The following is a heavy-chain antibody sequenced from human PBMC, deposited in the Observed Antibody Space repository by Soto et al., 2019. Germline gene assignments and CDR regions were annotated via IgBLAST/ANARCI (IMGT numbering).Heavy chain of an antibody. J-gene: IGHJ4*02. D-gene: IGHD2-21*02. Sequence: GASVKVSCKASGYTFTSYGISWVRQAPGQGLEWMGWISAYNGNTNYAQKLQGRVTMTTDTSTSTAYMELRSLRSDDTAVYYCARVEEIPAYCGGDCYSGGFDYWGQGTLVTVSS. CDR3: ARVEEIPAYCGGDCYSGGFDY. V-gene: IGHV1-18*01. CDR2: ISAYNGNT. CDR1: GYTFTSYG.